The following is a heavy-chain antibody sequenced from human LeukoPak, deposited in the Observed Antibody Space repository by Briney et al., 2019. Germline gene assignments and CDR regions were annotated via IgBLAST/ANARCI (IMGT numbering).Heavy chain of an antibody. CDR3: ARDSTYCGGDCYSREDFDY. V-gene: IGHV1-2*02. CDR1: GYTFTSYY. J-gene: IGHJ4*02. Sequence: GASVKVSCTASGYTFTSYYMHWVRQAPGQGLEWMGWINPNSGGTNYAQKFQGRVTMTRDTSISTAYMELSRLRSDDTAVYYCARDSTYCGGDCYSREDFDYWGQGTLVTVSS. CDR2: INPNSGGT. D-gene: IGHD2-21*01.